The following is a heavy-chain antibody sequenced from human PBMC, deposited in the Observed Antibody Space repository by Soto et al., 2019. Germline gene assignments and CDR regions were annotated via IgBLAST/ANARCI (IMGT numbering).Heavy chain of an antibody. CDR3: ARDRPWVVVSKNYYGMDV. V-gene: IGHV1-18*04. D-gene: IGHD2-15*01. CDR1: GYTFTSYG. CDR2: ISAYNGNT. J-gene: IGHJ6*02. Sequence: QVQLVQSGAEVKKPGASVKVSCKASGYTFTSYGISWVRQAPGQGLEWMGWISAYNGNTNYAQKLQGRVTMTTDTPTSTAYMELRSLRSDDTAVYYCARDRPWVVVSKNYYGMDVWGQGTTVTGSS.